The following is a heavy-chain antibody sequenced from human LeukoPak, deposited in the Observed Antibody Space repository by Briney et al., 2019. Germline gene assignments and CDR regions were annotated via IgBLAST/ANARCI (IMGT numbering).Heavy chain of an antibody. D-gene: IGHD4-17*01. J-gene: IGHJ4*02. CDR2: VNLQGST. CDR1: GGSITNTNY. V-gene: IGHV4-4*02. CDR3: ARHGGAYGFDY. Sequence: SGTLSLTCGVSGGSITNTNYWTWVRQPPGKGLEWIGEVNLQGSTNYNPSLMGRVAIAVDTSENHISLQLTSVTAADTAVYYCARHGGAYGFDYWGQGTLVTVSS.